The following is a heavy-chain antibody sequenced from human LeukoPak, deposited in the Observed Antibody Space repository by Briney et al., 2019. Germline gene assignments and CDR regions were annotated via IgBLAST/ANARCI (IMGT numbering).Heavy chain of an antibody. V-gene: IGHV3-30*14. CDR2: ISYDGSNK. Sequence: GRSLRLSCAASGFTFSNYAMHWVRQAPGKGLEWVAVISYDGSNKYYADSVKGRFTISRDNSKDTLYLQMNSLRAGDTAVYYCSRGGAPAGYAYDIWGHGTVVTVSS. CDR1: GFTFSNYA. D-gene: IGHD6-13*01. J-gene: IGHJ3*02. CDR3: SRGGAPAGYAYDI.